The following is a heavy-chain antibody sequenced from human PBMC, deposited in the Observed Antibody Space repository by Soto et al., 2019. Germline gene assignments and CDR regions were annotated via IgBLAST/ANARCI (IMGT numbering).Heavy chain of an antibody. J-gene: IGHJ4*02. V-gene: IGHV3-72*01. Sequence: EVQLVESGGGLVQPGGSLRLSCAASGFTFSDHYMVWVRQAPGKGLEWVGRSRNKANSYSTEYAASVKGRFTISRDESKSSLYLQMNSLKTEDTAVYYCARFSGSYTRGLDYWGQGTLVTVSS. D-gene: IGHD1-26*01. CDR3: ARFSGSYTRGLDY. CDR2: SRNKANSYST. CDR1: GFTFSDHY.